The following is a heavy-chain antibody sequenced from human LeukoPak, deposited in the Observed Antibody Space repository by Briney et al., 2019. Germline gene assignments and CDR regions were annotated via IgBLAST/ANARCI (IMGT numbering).Heavy chain of an antibody. J-gene: IGHJ4*02. CDR1: GGSISSSSYY. D-gene: IGHD3-22*01. CDR3: ARLYYDSSGYYTAPVRYFDY. Sequence: PSETLSLTCTVSGGSISSSSYYWGWIRQPPGKGLEWIGSIYYSGSTYYNPSLKSRVTISVDTSKNQFSLKLSSVTAADTAVCYCARLYYDSSGYYTAPVRYFDYWGQGTLVTVSS. CDR2: IYYSGST. V-gene: IGHV4-39*01.